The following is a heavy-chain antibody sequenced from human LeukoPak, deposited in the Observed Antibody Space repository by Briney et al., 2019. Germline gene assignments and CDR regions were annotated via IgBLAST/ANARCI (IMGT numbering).Heavy chain of an antibody. CDR3: ARQGSGNYLSPVNY. Sequence: SETLSLTCTVSGGSISSSSYYWGWIRQPPGKGLEWIGTIYYSGSTYYNPSLKSRVTISVDTSKNQFSLELSSVTAADTAVYYCARQGSGNYLSPVNYWGQGTLVTVSS. V-gene: IGHV4-39*01. CDR2: IYYSGST. CDR1: GGSISSSSYY. D-gene: IGHD1-26*01. J-gene: IGHJ4*02.